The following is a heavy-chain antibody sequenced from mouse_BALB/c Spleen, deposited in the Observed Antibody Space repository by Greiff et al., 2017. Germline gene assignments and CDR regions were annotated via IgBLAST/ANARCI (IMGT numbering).Heavy chain of an antibody. V-gene: IGHV1S29*02. CDR1: GYTFTDYN. J-gene: IGHJ2*01. D-gene: IGHD1-2*01. Sequence: EVQGVESGPELVKPGASVKISCKASGYTFTDYNMHWVKQSHGKSLEWIGYIYPYNVGTGYNQKFKSKATLTVDNSSSTAYMELRSLTSENSAVYYCSRAAPYYFDYWGQGTTLTVSS. CDR3: SRAAPYYFDY. CDR2: IYPYNVGT.